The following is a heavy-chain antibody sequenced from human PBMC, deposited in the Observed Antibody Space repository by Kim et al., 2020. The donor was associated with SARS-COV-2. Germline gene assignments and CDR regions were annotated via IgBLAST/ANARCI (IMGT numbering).Heavy chain of an antibody. J-gene: IGHJ3*02. CDR1: GGSFSGYY. D-gene: IGHD6-19*01. CDR3: ARVWLKSFDI. Sequence: SETLSLTCAVYGGSFSGYYWSWIRQPPGKGLEWIGEINHSGSTNYNPSLKSRVTISVDTSKNQFSLKLSSVTAAATAVYYCARVWLKSFDIWGQGTRVTVSS. V-gene: IGHV4-34*01. CDR2: INHSGST.